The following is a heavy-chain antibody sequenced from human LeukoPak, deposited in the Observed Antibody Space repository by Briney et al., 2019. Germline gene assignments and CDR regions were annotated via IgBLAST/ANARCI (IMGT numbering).Heavy chain of an antibody. CDR3: ARESRGGFGESFDY. V-gene: IGHV1-69*13. CDR1: GGTFSSYA. D-gene: IGHD3-10*01. J-gene: IGHJ4*02. Sequence: SVKVSCKASGGTFSSYAISWVRQAPGQGLEWMGGIIPIFGTANYAQKFQGRVTITADESTSTAYMELSSLRSEDTAVYYCARESRGGFGESFDYWGQGTPVTVSS. CDR2: IIPIFGTA.